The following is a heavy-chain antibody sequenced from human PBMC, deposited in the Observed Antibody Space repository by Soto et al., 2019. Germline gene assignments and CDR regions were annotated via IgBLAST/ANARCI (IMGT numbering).Heavy chain of an antibody. V-gene: IGHV3-23*01. J-gene: IGHJ4*02. CDR3: SKGSGSSWYDPFDS. CDR2: ISGCSD. Sequence: EVQLLESGGDLVQPGGSLRLSCAASGLIFSSYAISWVRQAQGKGLEWVSTISGCSDDYADSVKGRFAIARDDSKNTLYLQINSVRAEDTAVYDCSKGSGSSWYDPFDSRGQVTLVTVSS. CDR1: GLIFSSYA. D-gene: IGHD6-13*01.